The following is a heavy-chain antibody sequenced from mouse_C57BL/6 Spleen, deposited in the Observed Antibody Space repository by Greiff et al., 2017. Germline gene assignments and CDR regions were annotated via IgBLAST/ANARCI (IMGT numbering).Heavy chain of an antibody. CDR3: AGGGSYRYWYFDV. D-gene: IGHD2-3*01. J-gene: IGHJ1*03. Sequence: VQLQQPGAELVRPGTSVKLSCKASGYTFTSYWMHWVKQRPGQGLEWIGVIDPSDSYTNYNQKFKGKATLTVDTSSSTAYMQLSSLTSEDSAVYYCAGGGSYRYWYFDVWGTGTTVTVSS. V-gene: IGHV1-59*01. CDR2: IDPSDSYT. CDR1: GYTFTSYW.